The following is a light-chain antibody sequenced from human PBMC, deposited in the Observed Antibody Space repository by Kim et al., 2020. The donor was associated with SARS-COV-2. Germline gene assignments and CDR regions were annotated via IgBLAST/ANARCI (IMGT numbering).Light chain of an antibody. J-gene: IGKJ2*01. Sequence: SPGERATLSCRASQNVDSTYLAWYQQKPGQAPRLLISGTSRRATGIPDRFSGSGSGTDFTLTISRLEPEDFAVYYCQQYGRPPLFTFGQGTKLEI. CDR3: QQYGRPPLFT. CDR1: QNVDSTY. CDR2: GTS. V-gene: IGKV3-20*01.